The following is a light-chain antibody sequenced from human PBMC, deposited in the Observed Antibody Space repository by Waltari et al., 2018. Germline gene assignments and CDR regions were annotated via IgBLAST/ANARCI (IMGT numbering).Light chain of an antibody. CDR1: SRDVGRYTL. Sequence: QSALTQPASVSGSPGQSITISCTGTSRDVGRYTLVSWFQHHPGKAPHLMIYEGSKRPSGVSNRFSGSKSGNTASLTISGLQAEDEADYYCCSYASGDTILFGGGTKLTVL. J-gene: IGLJ2*01. CDR3: CSYASGDTIL. V-gene: IGLV2-23*01. CDR2: EGS.